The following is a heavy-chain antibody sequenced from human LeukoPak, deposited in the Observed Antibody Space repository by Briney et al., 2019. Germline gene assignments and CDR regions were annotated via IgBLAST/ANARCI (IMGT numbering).Heavy chain of an antibody. CDR2: ISSHNDNT. J-gene: IGHJ4*02. CDR3: AGDGPRYCSGGICYSDH. D-gene: IGHD2-15*01. CDR1: RYTFTRNG. V-gene: IGHV1-18*01. Sequence: ASVKVSCKASRYTFTRNGITWVRPAPGQGLGWMGWISSHNDNTKYPQKLQGRVTITTETSTNTAYMELRSLTSDDTAVYYCAGDGPRYCSGGICYSDHWGQGTLVTVSS.